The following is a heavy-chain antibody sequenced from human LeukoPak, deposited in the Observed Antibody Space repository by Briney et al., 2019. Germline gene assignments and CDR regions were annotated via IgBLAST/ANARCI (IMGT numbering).Heavy chain of an antibody. V-gene: IGHV4-39*01. J-gene: IGHJ4*02. CDR3: ARHESVGDSSSWYQDGGQFDY. CDR1: GGSISSSSYY. Sequence: SETLSLTCTVSGGSISSSSYYWGWIRQPPGKGLEWIGSIYYSGSTYYNPSLKRRVTISVDTSKNQFSLKLSSVTAADTAVYYCARHESVGDSSSWYQDGGQFDYWGQGTLVTVSS. CDR2: IYYSGST. D-gene: IGHD6-13*01.